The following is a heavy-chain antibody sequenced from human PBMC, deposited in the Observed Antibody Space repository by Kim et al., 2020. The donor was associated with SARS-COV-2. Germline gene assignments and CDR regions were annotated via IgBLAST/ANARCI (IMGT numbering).Heavy chain of an antibody. CDR1: GYDFTSQW. V-gene: IGHV5-51*01. J-gene: IGHJ5*02. CDR3: ATRHFLPPWIDP. Sequence: GDSLKISCKGSGYDFTSQWIGWVRQVPGKGPEWLGVTYPGDSRTRYSPSFQGHDTISADKSITTAYLQWSSLRVSDTAIYFCATRHFLPPWIDPWGQGTLVTVSS. CDR2: TYPGDSRT.